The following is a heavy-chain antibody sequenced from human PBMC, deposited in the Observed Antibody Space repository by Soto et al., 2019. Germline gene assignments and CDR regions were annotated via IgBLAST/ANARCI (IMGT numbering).Heavy chain of an antibody. CDR2: INHSGST. V-gene: IGHV4-34*01. D-gene: IGHD7-27*01. J-gene: IGHJ4*02. CDR1: GGSFSGYY. CDR3: ARWGIIPFDY. Sequence: SETLSLTCAVYGGSFSGYYWSWIRQPPGKGLEWIGEINHSGSTNYNPSLKSRVTISVDTSKNQFSLKLSSVTAADTAVYYCARWGIIPFDYWGQGTLVTVSS.